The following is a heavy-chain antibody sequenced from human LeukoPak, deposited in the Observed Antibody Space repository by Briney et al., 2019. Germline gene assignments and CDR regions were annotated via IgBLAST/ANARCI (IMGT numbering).Heavy chain of an antibody. D-gene: IGHD5-18*01. CDR3: ARVASLRIQLWADY. CDR1: GFTFTGYY. J-gene: IGHJ4*02. V-gene: IGHV1-2*02. Sequence: GGSLRLSCAASGFTFTGYYMHWVRQAPGQGLEWMGWINPNSGGTNYAQKFQGRVTMTRDTSISTAYMELSRLRSDDTAVYYCARVASLRIQLWADYWGQGTLVTVSS. CDR2: INPNSGGT.